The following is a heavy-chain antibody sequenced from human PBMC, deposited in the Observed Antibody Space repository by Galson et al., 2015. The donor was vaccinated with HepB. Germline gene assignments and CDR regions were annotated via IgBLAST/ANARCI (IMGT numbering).Heavy chain of an antibody. V-gene: IGHV1-69*04. J-gene: IGHJ3*02. D-gene: IGHD1-26*01. CDR1: GGTFSSYA. CDR2: IIPILGIA. Sequence: SVKVSCKASGGTFSSYAISWVRQAPGQGLEWMGRIIPILGIANYAQKFQGRVTITADKSTSTAYMELSSLRSEDTAVYYCARQEWELSSYRPFDAFDIWGQGTMVTVSS. CDR3: ARQEWELSSYRPFDAFDI.